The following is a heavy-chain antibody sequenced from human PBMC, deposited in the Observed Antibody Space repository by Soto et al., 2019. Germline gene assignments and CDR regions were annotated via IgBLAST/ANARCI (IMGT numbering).Heavy chain of an antibody. Sequence: SETLSLTCSVSGDSINNFYWGWVRQPPGKALEWLGHIHYSGSTNYNPSLQSRVTISIDTSKTHFSLRLNYLTAADTAVYYCARHLSSSSLYFDYWGQGTLVTVSS. J-gene: IGHJ4*02. CDR3: ARHLSSSSLYFDY. CDR1: GDSINNFY. V-gene: IGHV4-59*08. CDR2: IHYSGST. D-gene: IGHD6-6*01.